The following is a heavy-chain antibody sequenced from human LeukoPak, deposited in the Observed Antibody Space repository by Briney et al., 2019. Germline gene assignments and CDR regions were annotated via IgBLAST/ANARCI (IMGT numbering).Heavy chain of an antibody. D-gene: IGHD4-17*01. Sequence: GGSLRLSCAASGFTFSSYSMNWVRQAPGKGLEWVSSISSSSSYIYYADSVKGRFTISRDNAKNSLYLQMNSLRAEDTAVYYCARDGPDDYGDTAHFDHWGQGTLVTVSS. V-gene: IGHV3-21*01. J-gene: IGHJ4*02. CDR3: ARDGPDDYGDTAHFDH. CDR1: GFTFSSYS. CDR2: ISSSSSYI.